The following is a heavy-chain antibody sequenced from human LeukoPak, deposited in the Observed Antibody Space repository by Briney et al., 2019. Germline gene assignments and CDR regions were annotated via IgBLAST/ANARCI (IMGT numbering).Heavy chain of an antibody. CDR3: ARGRSVAAGTTTDY. Sequence: SVKVSCKASGGTFSSYVISWVRRAPGQGLEWMGGIIPIFGTANYAQKFQGRVTITTDESTSTAYMELSSLRSEDTAVYYCARGRSVAAGTTTDYWGQGTLVTVSS. CDR2: IIPIFGTA. CDR1: GGTFSSYV. V-gene: IGHV1-69*05. D-gene: IGHD1-7*01. J-gene: IGHJ4*02.